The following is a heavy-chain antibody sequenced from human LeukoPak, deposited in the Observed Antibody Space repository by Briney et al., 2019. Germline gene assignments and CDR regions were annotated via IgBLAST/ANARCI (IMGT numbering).Heavy chain of an antibody. V-gene: IGHV3-21*04. CDR3: AKDLVWGSYRYPIVFDY. CDR1: GFTFSSYD. D-gene: IGHD3-16*02. CDR2: LTTNSRYI. Sequence: AGGSLRLSCASFGFTFSSYDMNWVRQAPGKGLEWVSSLTTNSRYIYYADSVKGRFTISRDNAKNSLYLEMNSLRAEDTAVYYCAKDLVWGSYRYPIVFDYWGQGTLVTVSS. J-gene: IGHJ4*02.